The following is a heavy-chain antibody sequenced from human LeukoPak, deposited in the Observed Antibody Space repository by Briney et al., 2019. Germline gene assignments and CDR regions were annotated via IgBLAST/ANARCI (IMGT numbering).Heavy chain of an antibody. CDR3: ARDPNRGYSYGLFDY. D-gene: IGHD5-18*01. Sequence: SETLSLTCTVSGGSISSYYWSWIRQPPGKGLEWIGYIYYSGSTNYNPSLKSRVTISVDTSKNQFSLKLSSVTAADTAVYYCARDPNRGYSYGLFDYWGQGTLVTVSS. V-gene: IGHV4-59*01. CDR2: IYYSGST. J-gene: IGHJ4*02. CDR1: GGSISSYY.